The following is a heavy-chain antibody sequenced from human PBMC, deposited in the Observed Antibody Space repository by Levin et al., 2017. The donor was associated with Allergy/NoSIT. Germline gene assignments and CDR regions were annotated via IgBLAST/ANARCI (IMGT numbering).Heavy chain of an antibody. J-gene: IGHJ4*02. CDR2: INPSDGST. CDR3: ARGFAGDYGDY. CDR1: GYTFTNHY. Sequence: GESLKISCKASGYTFTNHYMHWVRQAPGQGLEWMGIINPSDGSTNYAQRFQGRVTLTRDTSTSTVYMELSSLTSEDTAVYSCARGFAGDYGDYWGQGTQVTVSS. V-gene: IGHV1-46*01. D-gene: IGHD4-17*01.